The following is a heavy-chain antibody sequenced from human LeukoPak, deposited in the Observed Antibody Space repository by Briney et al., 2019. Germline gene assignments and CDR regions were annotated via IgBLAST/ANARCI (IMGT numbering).Heavy chain of an antibody. D-gene: IGHD5-18*01. J-gene: IGHJ4*02. CDR3: ARGYSYGEIDY. Sequence: GGSLRLSCAASEFSVGSNYMTWVRQAPGKGLEWVSLIYSGGSTYYADSVKGRFTISRDNSKNTLYLQMNSLRAEDTAVYYCARGYSYGEIDYWGQGTLVTVSS. CDR2: IYSGGST. V-gene: IGHV3-66*01. CDR1: EFSVGSNY.